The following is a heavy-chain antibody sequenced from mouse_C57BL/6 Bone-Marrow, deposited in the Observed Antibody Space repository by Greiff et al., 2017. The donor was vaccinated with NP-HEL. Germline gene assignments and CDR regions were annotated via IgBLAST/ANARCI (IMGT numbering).Heavy chain of an antibody. CDR3: ATTVNFDV. CDR1: GFTFSSYA. J-gene: IGHJ1*03. Sequence: EVHLVESGGGLVKPGGSLKLSCAASGFTFSSYAMSWVRQTPEKRLEWVATISDGGSYTYYPDNVKGRFTISRDNAKNNLYLQMSHLKSEDTAMYYCATTVNFDVWGTGTTVTVSS. V-gene: IGHV5-4*01. CDR2: ISDGGSYT. D-gene: IGHD1-1*01.